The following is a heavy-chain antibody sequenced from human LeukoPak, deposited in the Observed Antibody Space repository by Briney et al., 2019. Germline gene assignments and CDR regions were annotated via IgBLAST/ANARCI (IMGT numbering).Heavy chain of an antibody. CDR3: ATNTFCSGGSCYNAEYFYH. CDR1: GFTVSSNY. CDR2: IFGGGST. J-gene: IGHJ1*01. V-gene: IGHV3-53*01. D-gene: IGHD2-15*01. Sequence: GGSLRLSCAASGFTVSSNYMSWVRQAPGKGLEWVSVIFGGGSTYYADSVEGRFTISRDNSKNTLYLQMNSLRAEDTAVYYCATNTFCSGGSCYNAEYFYHWGQGTLVTVSS.